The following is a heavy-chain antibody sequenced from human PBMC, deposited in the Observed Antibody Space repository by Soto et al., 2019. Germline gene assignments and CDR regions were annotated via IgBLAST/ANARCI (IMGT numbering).Heavy chain of an antibody. V-gene: IGHV3-23*01. CDR1: GFTFSNYA. CDR2: ISGGGDST. CDR3: AKERLARGFDY. Sequence: EVQLLDSGGGLVQPGGSLRLSCAASGFTFSNYAMNWVRQAPGKGLEWVLGISGGGDSTYYADSVKGRFTISRDNSKNTLFLQMNSLRAEDTAVYYCAKERLARGFDYRGQGTLVTVSS. J-gene: IGHJ4*02.